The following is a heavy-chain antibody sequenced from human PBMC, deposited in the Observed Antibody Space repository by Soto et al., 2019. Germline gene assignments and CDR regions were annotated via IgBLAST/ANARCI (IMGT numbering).Heavy chain of an antibody. J-gene: IGHJ6*02. CDR2: IYTSGST. Sequence: PSATLSLTCTVSGGSISSYYWSWIRQPAGKGLEWIGRIYTSGSTNYNPSLKSRVTMSVDTSKNQVSLRLSSVTAADTAVYFCARVPVAVAATEDYYGLDVWGQGTTVTVSS. V-gene: IGHV4-4*07. D-gene: IGHD2-15*01. CDR1: GGSISSYY. CDR3: ARVPVAVAATEDYYGLDV.